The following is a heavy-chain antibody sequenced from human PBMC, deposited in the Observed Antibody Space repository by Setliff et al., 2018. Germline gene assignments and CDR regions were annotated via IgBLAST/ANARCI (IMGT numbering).Heavy chain of an antibody. D-gene: IGHD6-25*01. CDR1: GFTFSSHW. J-gene: IGHJ5*02. Sequence: GGSLRLSCVGSGFTFSSHWLDWVRQAPGKGLEWVANINQYGTEKYYVDSVKGRFTISRDNAQKTLYLHMNNLRADDTAVFYCVPGRGSWGQGALVTVSS. V-gene: IGHV3-7*01. CDR3: VPGRGS. CDR2: INQYGTEK.